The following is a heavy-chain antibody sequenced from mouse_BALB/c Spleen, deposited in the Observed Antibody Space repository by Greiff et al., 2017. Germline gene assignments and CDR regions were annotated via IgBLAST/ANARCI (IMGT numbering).Heavy chain of an antibody. Sequence: QVQLQQSGAELAKPGASVKMSCKASGYTFTSYWMHWVKQRPGQGLEWIGYINPSTGYTEYNQKFKDKATLTADKSSSTAYMQLSSLTSEDSAVYYCARGLTGLFAYWGQGTLVTVSA. CDR1: GYTFTSYW. V-gene: IGHV1-7*01. D-gene: IGHD4-1*01. CDR3: ARGLTGLFAY. CDR2: INPSTGYT. J-gene: IGHJ3*01.